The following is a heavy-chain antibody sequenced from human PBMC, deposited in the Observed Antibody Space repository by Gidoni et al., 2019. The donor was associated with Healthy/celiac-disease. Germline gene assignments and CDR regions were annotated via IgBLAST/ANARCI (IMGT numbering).Heavy chain of an antibody. CDR2: MNPNSGNT. Sequence: QVQLVQSGAEVKKPGASVKVSCKASGYTFTSYDINWVRQATGQGLEWMGWMNPNSGNTGYEKKFQGRVTMTRNTSISTAYMELSSLRSEDTAVYYCAGAFLGGWELTVPWDQGTLVTVSS. J-gene: IGHJ5*02. CDR3: AGAFLGGWELTVP. V-gene: IGHV1-8*01. D-gene: IGHD1-26*01. CDR1: GYTFTSYD.